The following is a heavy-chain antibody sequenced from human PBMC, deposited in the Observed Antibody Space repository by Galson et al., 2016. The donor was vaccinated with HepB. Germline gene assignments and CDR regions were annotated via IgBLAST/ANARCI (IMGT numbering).Heavy chain of an antibody. Sequence: SLRLSCAASGFTVSNNYMSWVRQAPGKGLECVSLIYSGGSTSYADSVKGRFTISRDHFKNTLYLQMNSLRAEDTAVYFWTCGRSPGAYWGQGTLVTVSS. CDR3: TCGRSPGAY. V-gene: IGHV3-53*01. CDR2: IYSGGST. J-gene: IGHJ4*02. CDR1: GFTVSNNY. D-gene: IGHD3-16*02.